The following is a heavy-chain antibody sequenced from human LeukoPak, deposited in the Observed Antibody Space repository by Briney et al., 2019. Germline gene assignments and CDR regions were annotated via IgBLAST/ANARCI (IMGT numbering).Heavy chain of an antibody. Sequence: SETLSLTCTVSGGSISSYYWSWIRQPPGKGLEWIGYIYYTGSTNYNPSLKSRVTISVDTSKNQFSLKLSSVTAADTAVYYCAREGDQWTLDYWGQGTLVTVSS. CDR3: AREGDQWTLDY. CDR2: IYYTGST. D-gene: IGHD3/OR15-3a*01. V-gene: IGHV4-59*01. J-gene: IGHJ4*02. CDR1: GGSISSYY.